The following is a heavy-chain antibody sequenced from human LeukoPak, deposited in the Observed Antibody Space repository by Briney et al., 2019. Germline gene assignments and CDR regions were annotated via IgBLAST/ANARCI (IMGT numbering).Heavy chain of an antibody. J-gene: IGHJ4*02. CDR1: GYTFTSYG. CDR2: ISAYNGNT. Sequence: ASVKVSCKASGYTFTSYGISWVRQAPGQGLEWMGWISAYNGNTNYAQKLQGRVTMTTDTSTSTAYMELRSLRSDDTAVYYCARDVYHCSSTSCYLDYWGQGTLVIVSS. V-gene: IGHV1-18*01. D-gene: IGHD2-2*01. CDR3: ARDVYHCSSTSCYLDY.